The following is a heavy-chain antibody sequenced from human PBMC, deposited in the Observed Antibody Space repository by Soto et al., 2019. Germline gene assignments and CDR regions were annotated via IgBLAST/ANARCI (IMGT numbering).Heavy chain of an antibody. D-gene: IGHD3-16*02. CDR1: GYTFTSYG. J-gene: IGHJ4*02. V-gene: IGHV1-18*01. CDR2: ISAYNGNT. CDR3: VRSTDDYIWGSYRYPRGYYFDY. Sequence: QVPLVQSGAEVKKPGASVKVSCKASGYTFTSYGISWVRQAPGQGLEWMGWISAYNGNTNYAQKLQGRVTMTTDTSTSTAYMELRSLRSDDTAVYYCVRSTDDYIWGSYRYPRGYYFDYWGQGTLVTVSS.